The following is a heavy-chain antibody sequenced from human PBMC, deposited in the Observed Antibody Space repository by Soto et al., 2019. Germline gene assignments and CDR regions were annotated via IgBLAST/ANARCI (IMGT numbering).Heavy chain of an antibody. CDR1: GFTFSSYA. CDR3: ARDSEPITMVRGVIWA. D-gene: IGHD3-10*01. V-gene: IGHV3-30-3*01. J-gene: IGHJ5*02. CDR2: ISYDGSNK. Sequence: QVQLVESGGGVVQPGRSLRLSCAASGFTFSSYAMHWVRQAPGKGLEWVAVISYDGSNKYYADSVKGRFTISRDNSKNTLYLQMNSLRAEDTAVYYCARDSEPITMVRGVIWAWGQGTLVTVSS.